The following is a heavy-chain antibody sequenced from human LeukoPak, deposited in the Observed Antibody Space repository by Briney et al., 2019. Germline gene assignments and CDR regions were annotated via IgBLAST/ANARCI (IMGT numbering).Heavy chain of an antibody. V-gene: IGHV3-23*01. J-gene: IGHJ2*01. D-gene: IGHD5-24*01. CDR1: GFTFSSYA. Sequence: PGRSLRLSCAASGFTFSSYAMSWVRQAPGKGLEWVSAISGSGGSTYYADSVKGRFTISRDNSKNTLYLQMNSLRAEDTAVYYCAKARPEMATIWGMRYFDLWGRGTLVTVSS. CDR3: AKARPEMATIWGMRYFDL. CDR2: ISGSGGST.